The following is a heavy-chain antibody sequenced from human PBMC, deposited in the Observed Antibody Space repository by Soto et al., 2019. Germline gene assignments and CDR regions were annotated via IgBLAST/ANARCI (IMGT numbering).Heavy chain of an antibody. Sequence: SVKVSCKASGGTFSSYAISWVRQAPGQGLEWMGGIIPIFGTANYAQKFQGRVTITADESTSTAYMELGSLRSEDTAVYYCARAVPYYYGMDVWGQGTTVTVSS. CDR2: IIPIFGTA. J-gene: IGHJ6*02. CDR3: ARAVPYYYGMDV. CDR1: GGTFSSYA. V-gene: IGHV1-69*13.